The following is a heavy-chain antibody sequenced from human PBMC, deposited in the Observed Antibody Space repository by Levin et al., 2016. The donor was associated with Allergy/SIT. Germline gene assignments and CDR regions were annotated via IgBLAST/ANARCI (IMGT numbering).Heavy chain of an antibody. Sequence: GESLKISCAASGFTFSTYSMNWVRQAPGKGLEWVSFISTSSSDIHYADSVQGRFTISRDNAKNSLSLQMNSLRAEDTAMYYCARDPVNGVLGFDYWGQGALVTVSS. V-gene: IGHV3-21*01. CDR3: ARDPVNGVLGFDY. CDR2: ISTSSSDI. D-gene: IGHD2-8*01. J-gene: IGHJ4*02. CDR1: GFTFSTYS.